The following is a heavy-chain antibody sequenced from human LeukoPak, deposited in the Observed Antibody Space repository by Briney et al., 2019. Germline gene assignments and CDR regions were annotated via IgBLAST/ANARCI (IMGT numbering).Heavy chain of an antibody. Sequence: GGSLRLSCAASGFIFSNYGMHWVRQAPGKRLEWVAVIWNDGSETFHADSVKGRFRIARINSKNTLYLQMNSLRAEDTAVYFCARDMGRAWYGPPDYWGQGTLVTVSS. D-gene: IGHD6-13*01. CDR1: GFIFSNYG. CDR3: ARDMGRAWYGPPDY. J-gene: IGHJ4*02. CDR2: IWNDGSET. V-gene: IGHV3-33*01.